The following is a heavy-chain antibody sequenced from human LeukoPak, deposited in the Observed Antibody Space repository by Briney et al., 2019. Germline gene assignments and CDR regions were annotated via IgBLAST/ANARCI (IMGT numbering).Heavy chain of an antibody. V-gene: IGHV4-61*02. J-gene: IGHJ3*02. CDR1: GGSISSGSYY. CDR2: IYTSGST. CDR3: ARDMINGAFDI. Sequence: SETLSLTCSVSGGSISSGSYYWSWIRQPAGKGLEWIGRIYTSGSTNYNPSLKSRVTISVDTSKNQFSLKLSSVTAADTAVYYCARDMINGAFDIWGQGTMVTVSS. D-gene: IGHD3-16*01.